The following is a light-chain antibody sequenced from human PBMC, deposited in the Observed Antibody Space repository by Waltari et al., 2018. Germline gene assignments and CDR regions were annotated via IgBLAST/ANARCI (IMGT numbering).Light chain of an antibody. CDR1: SSDVGGYNL. V-gene: IGLV2-23*01. CDR3: CSYAGSSTLV. Sequence: QSALTQPASVSGSPGPSITISCTGNSSDVGGYNLVPWYQQHPGKAPRLMIYEGSKRPSGVSNRFSGSKSGNTASLTISGLQAEDEADYYCCSYAGSSTLVFGGGTKLTVL. CDR2: EGS. J-gene: IGLJ2*01.